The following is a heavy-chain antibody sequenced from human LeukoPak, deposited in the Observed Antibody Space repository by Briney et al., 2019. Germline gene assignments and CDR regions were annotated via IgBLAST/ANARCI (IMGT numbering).Heavy chain of an antibody. CDR3: AKAIGRGSVMYFDY. J-gene: IGHJ4*02. V-gene: IGHV3-9*03. CDR2: ISWNSGSI. CDR1: GFTFDDYA. Sequence: PGRSLRLSCAASGFTFDDYAMHWVRQAPGKGLEWVSGISWNSGSIGYADSVKGRFTISRDNAKNSLYLQMNSLRAEDMALYYCAKAIGRGSVMYFDYWGQGTLVTVSS. D-gene: IGHD2/OR15-2a*01.